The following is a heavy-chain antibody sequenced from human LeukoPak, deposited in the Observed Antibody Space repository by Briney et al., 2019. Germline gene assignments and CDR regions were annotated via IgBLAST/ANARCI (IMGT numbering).Heavy chain of an antibody. CDR3: ASVYSITMIVSEASLGY. Sequence: GGSLRLSCAASGFTFSSYAMHWVRQAPGEGLEWVAVISYDGSNKYYADSVKGRFTISRDNSKNTLYLQMNSLRAEDTAVYYCASVYSITMIVSEASLGYWGQGTLVTVSS. D-gene: IGHD3-22*01. J-gene: IGHJ4*02. CDR1: GFTFSSYA. CDR2: ISYDGSNK. V-gene: IGHV3-30-3*01.